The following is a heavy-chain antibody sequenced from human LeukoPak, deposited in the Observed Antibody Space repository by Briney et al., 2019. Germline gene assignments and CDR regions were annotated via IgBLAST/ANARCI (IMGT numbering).Heavy chain of an antibody. V-gene: IGHV1-2*02. Sequence: GASVKVSCKASGYTFTGYYMHWVRQAPGQGLEWMGWINPNSGGTNYAQKFQGRVTMTRDTSISTAYMELSRLRSDDTAVYYCARSYHPGIAVAAPGSDAFDIWGQGTMVTVSS. CDR1: GYTFTGYY. J-gene: IGHJ3*02. CDR2: INPNSGGT. D-gene: IGHD6-19*01. CDR3: ARSYHPGIAVAAPGSDAFDI.